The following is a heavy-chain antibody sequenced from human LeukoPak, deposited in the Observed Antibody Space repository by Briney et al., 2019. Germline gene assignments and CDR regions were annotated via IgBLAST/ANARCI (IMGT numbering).Heavy chain of an antibody. D-gene: IGHD2-2*01. CDR2: IIPIFGTA. CDR3: ARDPSYSRHGQKDCSSTSCYPKQDYEGDDY. V-gene: IGHV1-69*13. CDR1: AGTISSNA. Sequence: ASVKVFCRASAGTISSNAISWVRRAPGQGVQWMGGIIPIFGTANYAQKFQRRVTITADESTSTAYMELSSLRSEDTAVYYCARDPSYSRHGQKDCSSTSCYPKQDYEGDDYWGQGTLVTVSS. J-gene: IGHJ4*02.